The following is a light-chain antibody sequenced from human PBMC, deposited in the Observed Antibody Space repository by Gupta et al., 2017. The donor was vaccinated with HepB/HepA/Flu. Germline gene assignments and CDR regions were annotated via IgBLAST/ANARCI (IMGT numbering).Light chain of an antibody. CDR3: QQRNDWPVT. Sequence: EIVLTQSPATLSLSPGERATLSCTASQDVSGFLAWYQQRPGQAPRLLIYDASKRATGSPDRLSGSGSGTHFSLTIDSLGPEDFAVYYCQQRNDWPVTFGPGTRVDIK. CDR1: QDVSGF. V-gene: IGKV3D-11*01. CDR2: DAS. J-gene: IGKJ3*01.